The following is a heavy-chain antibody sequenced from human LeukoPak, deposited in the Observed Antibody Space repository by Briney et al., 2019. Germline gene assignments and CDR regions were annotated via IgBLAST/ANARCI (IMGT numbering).Heavy chain of an antibody. Sequence: ASVTVSCTASGYTFNDYAIHWVRQAPGQSLEWMGWVNTGYGHTKYSQKFQGRVTIIGDTSASTVYVELSGLRSEDTAVYYCARGATAGSSWYLNSWGQGTLVTVSS. D-gene: IGHD6-13*01. J-gene: IGHJ4*02. CDR2: VNTGYGHT. V-gene: IGHV1-3*04. CDR1: GYTFNDYA. CDR3: ARGATAGSSWYLNS.